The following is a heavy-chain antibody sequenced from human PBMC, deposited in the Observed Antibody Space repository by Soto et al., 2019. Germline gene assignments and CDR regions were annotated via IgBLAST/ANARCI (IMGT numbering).Heavy chain of an antibody. CDR3: AREPKEGFYFDY. V-gene: IGHV1-46*01. CDR1: GYTFIDYY. Sequence: ASVKVSCKASGYTFIDYYIQWVRQAPGQGLEWLGIIRPSGGGTEYAQSFQGRVTMTRDTSTSTVYMELTSPTSEDSAVYFCAREPKEGFYFDYWGQGTPVTVSS. CDR2: IRPSGGGT. J-gene: IGHJ4*02.